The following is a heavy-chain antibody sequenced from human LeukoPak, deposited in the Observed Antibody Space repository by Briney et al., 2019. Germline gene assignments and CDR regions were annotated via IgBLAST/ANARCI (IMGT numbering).Heavy chain of an antibody. D-gene: IGHD3-3*01. V-gene: IGHV3-30*18. CDR1: GFTFSSYG. CDR3: AKLTGGIFGVVITGAFDI. CDR2: ISYDGSNK. Sequence: GGSLRLSCAASGFTFSSYGMHWVRQAPGKGLEWVAVISYDGSNKYYADSVKGRFTISRDNSKNTLHLQMNSLRAEDTAVYYCAKLTGGIFGVVITGAFDIWGQGTMVTVSS. J-gene: IGHJ3*02.